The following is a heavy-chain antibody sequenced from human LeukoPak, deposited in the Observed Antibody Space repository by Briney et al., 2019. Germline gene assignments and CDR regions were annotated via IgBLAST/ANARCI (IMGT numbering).Heavy chain of an antibody. CDR2: IYYSGST. J-gene: IGHJ4*02. Sequence: SETLSLTCTVSGGSISSYYWSWIRQPPGRGLEWLGYIYYSGSTNYNPSLKSRVTISLDTSKKQFSLTLSSVTAADTAVYYCARHRSYYYGSGRAGGRTEIEYWGQGPLVTVSS. V-gene: IGHV4-59*08. CDR3: ARHRSYYYGSGRAGGRTEIEY. CDR1: GGSISSYY. D-gene: IGHD3-10*01.